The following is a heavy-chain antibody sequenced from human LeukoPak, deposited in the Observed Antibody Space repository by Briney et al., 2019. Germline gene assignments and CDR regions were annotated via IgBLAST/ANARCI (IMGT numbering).Heavy chain of an antibody. D-gene: IGHD6-19*01. V-gene: IGHV3-21*01. J-gene: IGHJ3*02. CDR1: GFTFSSYS. CDR3: AREGHSSGWGASDAFDI. CDR2: ISSSSSYI. Sequence: PGGSLRLSCAASGFTFSSYSMNWVRQAPGKGLEWVSSISSSSSYICYADSVKGRFTISRDNAKNSLYLQMNSLRAEDTAVYYCAREGHSSGWGASDAFDIWGQGTMVTVSS.